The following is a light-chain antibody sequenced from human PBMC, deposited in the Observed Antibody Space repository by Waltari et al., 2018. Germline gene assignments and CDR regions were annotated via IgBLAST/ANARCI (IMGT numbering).Light chain of an antibody. CDR1: QDIRNY. CDR3: QHYDKLPIT. CDR2: DAS. V-gene: IGKV1-33*01. J-gene: IGKJ3*01. Sequence: DIQMTQSPSSLSASVGDRVTITCQASQDIRNYLNWYQHKPGKAPNLLIYDASNLETGVPSRFSGSGSGTHFILTISSLQPDDIATYYCQHYDKLPITFGPGTKVDIK.